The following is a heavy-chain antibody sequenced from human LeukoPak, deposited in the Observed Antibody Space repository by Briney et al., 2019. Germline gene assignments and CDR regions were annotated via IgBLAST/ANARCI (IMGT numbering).Heavy chain of an antibody. CDR3: ASEAVAGLGLSSYYFDY. J-gene: IGHJ4*02. D-gene: IGHD6-19*01. CDR2: ISGGGDSS. Sequence: GGSLRLSCAASGFTFSTYGMSWVRQAPGKGLEWVSAISGGGDSSFYADSVKGRFTISRDNPKNKLYLQMNSLRAEDTAVYYCASEAVAGLGLSSYYFDYWGQGTLVTVSS. V-gene: IGHV3-23*01. CDR1: GFTFSTYG.